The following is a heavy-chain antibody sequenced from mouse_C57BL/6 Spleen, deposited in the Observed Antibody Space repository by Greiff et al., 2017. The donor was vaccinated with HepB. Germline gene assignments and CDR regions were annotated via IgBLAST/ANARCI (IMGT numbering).Heavy chain of an antibody. CDR3: ARGGDYDGAWFAY. D-gene: IGHD2-4*01. V-gene: IGHV1-63*01. CDR2: IYPGGGYT. CDR1: GYTFTNYW. Sequence: QVQLQQSGAELVRPGTSVKMSCKASGYTFTNYWIGWAKQRPGHGLEWIGDIYPGGGYTNYNEKFKGKATLTADKSSSTAYMQLSSLTYEDSAVYYCARGGDYDGAWFAYWGQGTLVTVSA. J-gene: IGHJ3*01.